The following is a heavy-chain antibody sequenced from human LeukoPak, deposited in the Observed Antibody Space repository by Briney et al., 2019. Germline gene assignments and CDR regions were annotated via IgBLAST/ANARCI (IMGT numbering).Heavy chain of an antibody. CDR1: GYTFTGYY. Sequence: ASVKVSCRASGYTFTGYYMHWVRQAPGQGLEWMGWINPNSGGTNYAQKFQGRVTMTRDTSISTAYMELSRLRSDDTAVYYCARERTLTSCYDYWGQGTLVTVSS. CDR2: INPNSGGT. D-gene: IGHD2-15*01. V-gene: IGHV1-2*02. CDR3: ARERTLTSCYDY. J-gene: IGHJ4*02.